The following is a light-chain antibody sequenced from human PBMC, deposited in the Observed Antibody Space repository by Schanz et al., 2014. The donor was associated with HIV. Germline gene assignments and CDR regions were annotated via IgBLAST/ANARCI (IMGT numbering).Light chain of an antibody. CDR2: EVT. CDR3: SSYTNINSWV. J-gene: IGLJ3*02. Sequence: QSALTQPASVSGSPGQSITISCTGPSNDVGGHNYVSWFQQHPGRAPKLLIFEVTNRPSGIPNRFSGSKSGNTASLTISGLQAEDEADYYCSSYTNINSWVFGGGTKFTVL. V-gene: IGLV2-14*03. CDR1: SNDVGGHNY.